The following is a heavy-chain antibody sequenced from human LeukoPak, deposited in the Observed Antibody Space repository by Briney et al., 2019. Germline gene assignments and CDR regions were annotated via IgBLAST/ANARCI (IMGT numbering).Heavy chain of an antibody. CDR3: ARDAAVAGGWYNWFDP. Sequence: SETLSLTCTVSGGSISSGDYYWSWIRQPPGKGLEWIGYIYYSGSTYYNPSLKSRVTISVDKSKNQFSLKLNSVTAADTAVYYCARDAAVAGGWYNWFDPWGQGTLVTVSS. V-gene: IGHV4-30-4*01. CDR2: IYYSGST. J-gene: IGHJ5*02. CDR1: GGSISSGDYY. D-gene: IGHD6-19*01.